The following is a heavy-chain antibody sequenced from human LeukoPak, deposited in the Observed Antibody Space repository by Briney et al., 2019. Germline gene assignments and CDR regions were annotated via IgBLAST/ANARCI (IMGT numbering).Heavy chain of an antibody. V-gene: IGHV4-39*01. J-gene: IGHJ4*02. CDR2: VSSTGNT. D-gene: IGHD6-19*01. CDR3: ARYTGGWHAFDY. CDR1: GDSISGSS. Sequence: SETLSLTCSVSGDSISGSSWGWFRQPPGKGLESVATVSSTGNTFYHPSLKGRVTISVDTSKNQVSLKLTSMTAADTAVYFCARYTGGWHAFDYWGQGTLVTVSS.